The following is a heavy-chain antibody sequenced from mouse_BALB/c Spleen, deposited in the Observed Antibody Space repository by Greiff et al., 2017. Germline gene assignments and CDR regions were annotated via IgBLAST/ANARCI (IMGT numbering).Heavy chain of an antibody. V-gene: IGHV1-9*01. CDR1: GYTFSSYW. CDR3: ARDGNYVSWFAY. Sequence: VQLQQSGAELMKPGASVKISCKATGYTFSSYWIEWVKQRPGHGLEWIGEILPGSGSTNYNEKFKGKATFTADTSSNTAYMQLSSLTSEDSAVYYCARDGNYVSWFAYWGQGTLVTVSA. D-gene: IGHD2-1*01. CDR2: ILPGSGST. J-gene: IGHJ3*01.